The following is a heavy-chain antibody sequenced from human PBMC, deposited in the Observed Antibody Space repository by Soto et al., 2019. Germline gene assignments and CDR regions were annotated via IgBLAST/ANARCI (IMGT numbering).Heavy chain of an antibody. V-gene: IGHV4-30-2*01. J-gene: IGHJ4*02. D-gene: IGHD5-12*01. CDR3: ARLDGYNSFDY. Sequence: LSLTWAVSGDSIISGGYYGSWILHPPGKGLEWIGCIFHNGGTYYNPSLTSRATISVDMSKNQFSLRLTSVTAADTAVYYCARLDGYNSFDYWGQGTLVTVSS. CDR2: IFHNGGT. CDR1: GDSIISGGYY.